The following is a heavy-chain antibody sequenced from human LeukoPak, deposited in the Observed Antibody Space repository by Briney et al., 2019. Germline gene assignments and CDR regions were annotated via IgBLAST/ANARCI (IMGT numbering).Heavy chain of an antibody. CDR2: INSDGRST. D-gene: IGHD6-13*01. CDR3: ARESIAAARVHDY. J-gene: IGHJ4*02. Sequence: GGSLRLSCAASGFTFSHYWMHWVRQAPGQGLVWVSRINSDGRSTTYADSVQGRFTISRDNAKSTLYLQMNSLRAEDTAVYYCARESIAAARVHDYWGQGTLVTVSS. CDR1: GFTFSHYW. V-gene: IGHV3-74*01.